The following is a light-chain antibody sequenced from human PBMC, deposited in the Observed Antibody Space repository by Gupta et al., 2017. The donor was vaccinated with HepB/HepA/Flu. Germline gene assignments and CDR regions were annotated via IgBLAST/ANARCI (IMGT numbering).Light chain of an antibody. V-gene: IGKV1-39*01. CDR3: QQTYSIPWT. Sequence: DIQMTQSPSSLSASGGDRVTITCRASQSIARYVNWYQQKPGKAPKLLIYAASSLQGRVPSRFSGSGSGTDFSLTISSLQPEDFAAYYCQQTYSIPWTFGQGTKVEVK. J-gene: IGKJ1*01. CDR2: AAS. CDR1: QSIARY.